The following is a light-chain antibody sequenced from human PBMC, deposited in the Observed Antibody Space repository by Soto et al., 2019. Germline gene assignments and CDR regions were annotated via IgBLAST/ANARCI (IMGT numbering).Light chain of an antibody. CDR2: GAS. CDR1: QSISDT. CDR3: QQYNNLPWT. V-gene: IGKV3-15*01. J-gene: IGKJ1*01. Sequence: EIVMTQSPATRSVSPGGRVTLSCRASQSISDTIALYQQKPGQAPRLLIYGASARATGFPSRFSGSGSGTDFTLTISSLQSEDFAVYYCQQYNNLPWTFGQGPKVEIK.